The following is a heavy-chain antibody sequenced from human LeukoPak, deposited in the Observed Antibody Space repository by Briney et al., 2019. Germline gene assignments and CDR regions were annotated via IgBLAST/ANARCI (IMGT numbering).Heavy chain of an antibody. Sequence: GASVTVSFKASGGTFSSYAISWVRQAPGQGLEWMGGIIPIFGTANYAQKFQGRVTITADESTSTAYMELSSLRSEDTAVYYCATQPPTGTTLGGEIDYWGQGTLVTVSS. CDR1: GGTFSSYA. V-gene: IGHV1-69*13. CDR3: ATQPPTGTTLGGEIDY. CDR2: IIPIFGTA. D-gene: IGHD1-1*01. J-gene: IGHJ4*02.